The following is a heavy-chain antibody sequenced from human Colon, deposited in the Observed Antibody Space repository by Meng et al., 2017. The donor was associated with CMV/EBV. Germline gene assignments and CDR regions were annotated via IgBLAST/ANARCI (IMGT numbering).Heavy chain of an antibody. J-gene: IGHJ6*02. CDR1: GLSFTTAW. V-gene: IGHV3-72*01. CDR2: IRDKPNSYTT. D-gene: IGHD4-17*01. CDR3: TRAGYGKGLDV. Sequence: GESLKISCAASGLSFTTAWMCWVRQAPGKGLEWVGRIRDKPNSYTTEYAASVKGRFSISRDDSKNSLYLQMSSLKGDDTAVYYCTRAGYGKGLDVWGQGTTVTVSS.